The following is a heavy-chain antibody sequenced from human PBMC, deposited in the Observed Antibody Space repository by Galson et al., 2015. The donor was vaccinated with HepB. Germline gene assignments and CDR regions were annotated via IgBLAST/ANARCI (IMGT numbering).Heavy chain of an antibody. D-gene: IGHD3-3*01. CDR3: ARDGLRFLEWLGGYMDV. J-gene: IGHJ6*03. CDR2: ISAYNGNT. V-gene: IGHV1-18*01. Sequence: SVKVSCKASGYTFTSYGISWVRQAPGQGLEWMGWISAYNGNTNYAQKLQGRVTMTTDTSTSTAYMGLRSLRSDDTAVYYCARDGLRFLEWLGGYMDVWGKGTTVTVSS. CDR1: GYTFTSYG.